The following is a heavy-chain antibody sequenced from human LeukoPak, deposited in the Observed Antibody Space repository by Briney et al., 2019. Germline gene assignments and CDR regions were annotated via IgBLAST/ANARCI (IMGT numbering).Heavy chain of an antibody. CDR3: ASGLVESYYYGMDV. D-gene: IGHD2-21*01. V-gene: IGHV4-31*03. CDR2: IYYSGST. CDR1: GGSISSGGYY. Sequence: SETLSLTCTVSGGSISSGGYYWSWIRQHPGKGLEWIGYIYYSGSTYYNPSLKSRVTISVDTSKNQFSLKLSSVTAADTAVYYCASGLVESYYYGMDVWGQGTTVTVSS. J-gene: IGHJ6*02.